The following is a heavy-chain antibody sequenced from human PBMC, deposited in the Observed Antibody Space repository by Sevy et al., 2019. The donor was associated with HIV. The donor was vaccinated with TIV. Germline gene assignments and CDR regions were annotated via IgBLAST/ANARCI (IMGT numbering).Heavy chain of an antibody. V-gene: IGHV3-30-3*01. J-gene: IGHJ4*01. CDR3: ARDGGYSVKWYPLY. CDR1: GFAFSTHA. CDR2: ISYEGTET. Sequence: GSLRLSCAASGFAFSTHAMHWVRQAPGKGLEWVAVISYEGTETFYAASVEDRFTISRDNSKNMLSLQINSLRPEDTAVYYCARDGGYSVKWYPLYWGHGTLVTVSS. D-gene: IGHD1-26*01.